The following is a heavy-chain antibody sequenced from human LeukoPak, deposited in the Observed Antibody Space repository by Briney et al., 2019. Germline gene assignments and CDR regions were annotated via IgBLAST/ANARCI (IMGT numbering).Heavy chain of an antibody. CDR1: GFTFSSYA. D-gene: IGHD1-14*01. V-gene: IGHV3-23*01. J-gene: IGHJ3*02. Sequence: PGGSLRLSCAASGFTFSSYAMSWVRQAPGKGLEWVSAISGSGGSTYYADSVKGRFTISRDNSKDTLYLQMNSLRAEDTAVYYCAKDRNFWPDAFDIWGQGTMVTVSS. CDR3: AKDRNFWPDAFDI. CDR2: ISGSGGST.